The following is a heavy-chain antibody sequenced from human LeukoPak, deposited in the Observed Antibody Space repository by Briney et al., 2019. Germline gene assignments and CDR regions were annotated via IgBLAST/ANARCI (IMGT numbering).Heavy chain of an antibody. CDR3: AKGGYSSSWYKDLDFDY. D-gene: IGHD6-13*01. CDR2: ISWNSGSI. J-gene: IGHJ4*02. Sequence: GRSLRLSCAASGFTFDDYAVHWVRQAPGKGLEWVSGISWNSGSIGYADSVKGRFTISRDNAKNSLYLQMNSLRAEDTALYYCAKGGYSSSWYKDLDFDYWGQGTLVTVSS. CDR1: GFTFDDYA. V-gene: IGHV3-9*01.